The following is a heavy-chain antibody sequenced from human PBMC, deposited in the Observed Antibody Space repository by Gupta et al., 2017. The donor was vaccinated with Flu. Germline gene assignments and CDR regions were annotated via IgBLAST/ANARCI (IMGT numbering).Heavy chain of an antibody. CDR1: RFVFGSYG. CDR2: ISYDGGKT. CDR3: XKTGTTGYYYMDG. V-gene: IGHV3-30*03. D-gene: IGHD1-14*01. Sequence: QVQLVESGGGVVQPGRSLRLSCAASRFVFGSYGMNWVRRAPGKGLEWVAMISYDGGKTSYADSVRGRFTVSRDNSRDAVFLQMNSLTDXDXAVYYCXKTGTTGYYYMDGWGNGTTVIVSS. J-gene: IGHJ6*03.